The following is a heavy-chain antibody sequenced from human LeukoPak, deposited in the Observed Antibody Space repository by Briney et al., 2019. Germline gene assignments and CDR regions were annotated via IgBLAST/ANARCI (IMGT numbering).Heavy chain of an antibody. CDR3: ALPQTGAVAGDMDV. V-gene: IGHV1-8*01. CDR1: GYTFTSYE. CDR2: MNPNSGKR. D-gene: IGHD6-19*01. J-gene: IGHJ6*03. Sequence: ASVKVSCKASGYTFTSYEINWVRQATGQGGEWMGWMNPNSGKRGYAKKFQGRGTITRNTSITTAYMDLSSLRSEDTAVYYCALPQTGAVAGDMDVWGKGTTVTVSS.